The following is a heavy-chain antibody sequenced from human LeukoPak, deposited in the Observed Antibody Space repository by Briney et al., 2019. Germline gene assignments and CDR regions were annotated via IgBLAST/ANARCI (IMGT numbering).Heavy chain of an antibody. CDR2: ISGSGGST. V-gene: IGHV3-23*01. J-gene: IGHJ4*02. Sequence: TGGSLRLSCAASGFTFSSYAMSWVCQAPGKGLEWVSAISGSGGSTYYADSVKGRFTISRDNSKNTLYLQMNSLRAEDTAVYYCAIPTVTMLSPFDYWGQGTLVTVSS. CDR1: GFTFSSYA. D-gene: IGHD4-17*01. CDR3: AIPTVTMLSPFDY.